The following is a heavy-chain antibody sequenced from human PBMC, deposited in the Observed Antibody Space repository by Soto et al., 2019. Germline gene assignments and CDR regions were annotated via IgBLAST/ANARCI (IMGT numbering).Heavy chain of an antibody. CDR1: GFTVSSNY. D-gene: IGHD3-9*01. Sequence: GGSLRLSCAASGFTVSSNYMSWVRQAPGKGLEWVSVIYSGGSTYYADSVKGRFTISRDNSKNTLYLQMSSLRAEDTAVYYCAREARYIDWLPDRWFDSWGQGTLVTGSS. CDR2: IYSGGST. CDR3: AREARYIDWLPDRWFDS. V-gene: IGHV3-66*01. J-gene: IGHJ5*01.